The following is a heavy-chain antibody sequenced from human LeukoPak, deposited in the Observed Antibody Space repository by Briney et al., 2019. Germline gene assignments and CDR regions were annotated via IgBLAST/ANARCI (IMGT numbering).Heavy chain of an antibody. CDR3: ARDPPFIIGTTFFDY. D-gene: IGHD1-20*01. CDR1: GFTFSSYS. J-gene: IGHJ4*02. Sequence: GGSLRLSCVPSGFTFSSYSMNWVRQAPGKGLEWVSSISTSSTYIYYADSVKGRFTISRDNAKNSLYLQMNSLRAEDTAVYYCARDPPFIIGTTFFDYWGQGTLVTVSS. CDR2: ISTSSTYI. V-gene: IGHV3-21*01.